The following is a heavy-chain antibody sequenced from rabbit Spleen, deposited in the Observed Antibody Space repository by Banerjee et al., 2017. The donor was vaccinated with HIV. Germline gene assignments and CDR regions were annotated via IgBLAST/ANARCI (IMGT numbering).Heavy chain of an antibody. D-gene: IGHD5-1*01. CDR3: ARDLVAVIGWNFSL. Sequence: QEQLVESGGDLVKPGASLTLTCTASGFDLSSNYYMCWVRQAPGKGLEWIGCIYTGSGSTYYASWAKGRFTITRSTSLNTVTLQMTSLTAADTATYFCARDLVAVIGWNFSLWGPGTLVTVS. CDR1: GFDLSSNYY. V-gene: IGHV1S43*01. CDR2: IYTGSGST. J-gene: IGHJ6*01.